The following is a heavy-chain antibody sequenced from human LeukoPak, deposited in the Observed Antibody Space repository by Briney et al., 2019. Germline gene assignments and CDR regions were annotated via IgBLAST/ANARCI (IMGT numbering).Heavy chain of an antibody. Sequence: PSETLSLTCAVYGGSFSGYYWGWIRQPPGKGLEWIGEINHSGSTNYNPSLKSRVTISVDTSKNQFSLKLSSVTAADTAVYYCTRRRNYLSHFDYWGQGTLVTVSS. CDR2: INHSGST. V-gene: IGHV4-34*01. J-gene: IGHJ4*02. CDR3: TRRRNYLSHFDY. D-gene: IGHD1-7*01. CDR1: GGSFSGYY.